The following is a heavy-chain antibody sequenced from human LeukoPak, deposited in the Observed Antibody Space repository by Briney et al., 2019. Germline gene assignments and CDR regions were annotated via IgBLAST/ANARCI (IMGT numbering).Heavy chain of an antibody. V-gene: IGHV3-11*06. CDR3: ASSTSLYYFHY. Sequence: LSLTCTVSGGSISSYYWSWIRQAPGKGLEWVSYISHSATVTQYADSVKGRFTISKDNAKTSLYLQMNSLRAEDTAVYYCASSTSLYYFHYWGQGTLVTVSS. CDR2: ISHSATVT. J-gene: IGHJ4*01. CDR1: GGSISSYY.